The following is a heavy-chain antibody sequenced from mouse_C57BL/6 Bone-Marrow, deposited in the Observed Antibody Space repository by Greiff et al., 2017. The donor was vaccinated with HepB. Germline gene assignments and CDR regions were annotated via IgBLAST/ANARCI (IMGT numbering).Heavy chain of an antibody. D-gene: IGHD1-1*01. CDR1: GISITTGNYR. J-gene: IGHJ1*03. CDR3: ARERITTVVPYWYFDV. Sequence: EVQLQESGPGLVKPSQTVFLTCTVTGISITTGNYRWSWIRQFPGNKLEWIGYIYYSGTITYNPSLTSRTTITRDTPKNQFFLEMNSLTAEDTATYYCARERITTVVPYWYFDVWGTGTTVTVSS. CDR2: IYYSGTI. V-gene: IGHV3-5*01.